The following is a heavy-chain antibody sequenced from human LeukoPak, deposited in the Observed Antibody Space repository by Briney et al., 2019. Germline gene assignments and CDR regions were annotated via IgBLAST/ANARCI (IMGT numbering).Heavy chain of an antibody. CDR1: GGSISSYY. D-gene: IGHD2-21*01. CDR2: IYYSGST. V-gene: IGHV4-59*08. J-gene: IGHJ6*02. Sequence: SETLSLTCTVSGGSISSYYWSWIRQPPGKGLEWIGYIYYSGSTNYNPSLKSRVTISVDTSKNQFSLKLSSVTAADTAVYYCARLQSAIDSYYYYGMDVWGRGTTVTVSS. CDR3: ARLQSAIDSYYYYGMDV.